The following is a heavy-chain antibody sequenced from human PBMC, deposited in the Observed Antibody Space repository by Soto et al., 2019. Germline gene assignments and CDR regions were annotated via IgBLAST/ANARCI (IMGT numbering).Heavy chain of an antibody. Sequence: QLQLQESGPGLVKPSETLSLTCTVSGGSISSSSYYWGWIRQPPGKGLEWIGSIYYSGSTYYNPSLKSRVTISVDTSKNQFSLKLSSVTAADTAVYYCARPLSADIVVVPAANWFDPWGQGTLVTVSS. CDR3: ARPLSADIVVVPAANWFDP. D-gene: IGHD2-2*01. CDR1: GGSISSSSYY. J-gene: IGHJ5*02. V-gene: IGHV4-39*01. CDR2: IYYSGST.